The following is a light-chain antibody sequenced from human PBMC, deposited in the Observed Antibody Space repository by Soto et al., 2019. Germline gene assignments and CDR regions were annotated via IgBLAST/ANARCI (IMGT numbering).Light chain of an antibody. V-gene: IGKV3-20*01. CDR3: QQYGYSPLT. J-gene: IGKJ1*01. CDR1: QSVSSK. CDR2: GAS. Sequence: FSPGESASLSCRASQSVSSKLAWYQQRPGQAPRLLIYGASSRATGIPDRFSGRGFGTDFTLTISRLEPEDFAVYYCQQYGYSPLTFGQGTKV.